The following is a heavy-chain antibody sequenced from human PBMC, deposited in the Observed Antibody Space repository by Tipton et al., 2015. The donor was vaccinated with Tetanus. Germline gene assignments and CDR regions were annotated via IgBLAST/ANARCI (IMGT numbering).Heavy chain of an antibody. V-gene: IGHV4-30-4*01. CDR3: ARIHDFLSGHFDF. D-gene: IGHD3-3*01. CDR2: IYYSGST. CDR1: GDSISSGDYY. J-gene: IGHJ4*02. Sequence: TLSLTCTVSGDSISSGDYYWSWIRQPPGKGLEWIGFIYYSGSTYYNPSLKSRVTVSADPSQNQFSLKLSSVTAADTAVYYCARIHDFLSGHFDFWGQGTLVTVSS.